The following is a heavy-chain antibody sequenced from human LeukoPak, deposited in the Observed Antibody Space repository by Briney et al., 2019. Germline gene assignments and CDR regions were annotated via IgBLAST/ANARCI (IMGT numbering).Heavy chain of an antibody. V-gene: IGHV4-4*07. Sequence: GSLRLSFAASGFTFSSYWMSWIRQPAGKGLEWIGRIYTSGSTNYNPSLKSRVTMSVDTSKNQFSLKLSSVTAADTAVYYCARGPPPDFDYWGQGTLVTVSS. CDR3: ARGPPPDFDY. J-gene: IGHJ4*02. CDR2: IYTSGST. CDR1: GFTFSSYW.